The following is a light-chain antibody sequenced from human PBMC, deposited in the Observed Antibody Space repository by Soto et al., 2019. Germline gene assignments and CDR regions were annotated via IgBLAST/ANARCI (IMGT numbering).Light chain of an antibody. J-gene: IGKJ1*01. CDR3: QECNTAPTWT. V-gene: IGKV1-27*01. Sequence: DIQMTQSPSSLSASVGDRVTITCRASQGISNYLAWYQQKPGKVPNLLIYAASTLQSGDPSRFSGSGSGTDSTLTISNLQPEDVATYYCQECNTAPTWTFGQGTKVEV. CDR2: AAS. CDR1: QGISNY.